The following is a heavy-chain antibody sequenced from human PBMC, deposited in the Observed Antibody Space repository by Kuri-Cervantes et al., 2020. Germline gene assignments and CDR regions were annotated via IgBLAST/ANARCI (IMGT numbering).Heavy chain of an antibody. J-gene: IGHJ4*02. Sequence: SETLSLTCTVSGDSIRSGIYYWGWIRQPPGKGLEWIGNIHHDGSTYYNPSLKSRVTISLDTAKNQFSLKMGSVTATDTATYYCGRRMGGSSAGYWGQGTVVTVSS. V-gene: IGHV4-39*01. D-gene: IGHD6-6*01. CDR3: GRRMGGSSAGY. CDR1: GDSIRSGIYY. CDR2: IHHDGST.